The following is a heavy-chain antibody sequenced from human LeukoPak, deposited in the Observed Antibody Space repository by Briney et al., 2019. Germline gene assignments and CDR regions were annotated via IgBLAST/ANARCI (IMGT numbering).Heavy chain of an antibody. CDR2: ISPDGSDK. Sequence: GGSLRLSCVASGFTFSTYWMNWVRQAPGKGLERVGTISPDGSDKYYVDSVKRRFTISRDNAKTSLYLQINSLRADDTALYFCARGIVVVVGASDHFDYWGQGTLITVSS. J-gene: IGHJ4*02. CDR3: ARGIVVVVGASDHFDY. D-gene: IGHD2-15*01. CDR1: GFTFSTYW. V-gene: IGHV3-7*01.